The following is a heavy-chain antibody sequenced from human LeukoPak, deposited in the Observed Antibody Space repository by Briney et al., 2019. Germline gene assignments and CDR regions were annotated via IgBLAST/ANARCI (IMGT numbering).Heavy chain of an antibody. CDR3: ARRDIVATDIDY. CDR1: GFTFSSYS. V-gene: IGHV3-21*01. Sequence: GGSLRLSCAASGFTFSSYSMNWVRQAPGKGLEWVSSISSSSSYIYYADSVKGRFTISRDNAKNSLYLQMNSLRAEDTAVYYCARRDIVATDIDYWGRGTLVTVSS. J-gene: IGHJ4*02. D-gene: IGHD5-12*01. CDR2: ISSSSSYI.